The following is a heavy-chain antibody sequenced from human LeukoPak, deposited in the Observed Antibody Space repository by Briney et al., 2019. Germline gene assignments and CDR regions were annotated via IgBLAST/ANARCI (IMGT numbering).Heavy chain of an antibody. Sequence: ASVKVSCKASGGTFSSYAISWVRQAPGQGLEWMGGIIPIFGTANYAQKLQGRVTMTTDTSTSTAYMELRSLRSDDTAVYYCARVSYYDILTGYSRNWFDPWGQGTLVTVSS. CDR2: IIPIFGTA. J-gene: IGHJ5*02. V-gene: IGHV1-69*05. CDR1: GGTFSSYA. D-gene: IGHD3-9*01. CDR3: ARVSYYDILTGYSRNWFDP.